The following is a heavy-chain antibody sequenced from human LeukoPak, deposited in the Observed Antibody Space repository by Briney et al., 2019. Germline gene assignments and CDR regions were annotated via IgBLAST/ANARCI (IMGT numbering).Heavy chain of an antibody. CDR2: ITTSGGGT. V-gene: IGHV3-23*01. CDR1: GFTFTSYS. CDR3: ARVGGTDAYDI. J-gene: IGHJ3*02. D-gene: IGHD1-26*01. Sequence: HPGGSLRLSCAASGFTFTSYSMNWVRLAPGKGLEWVSTITTSGGGTYYADSVKGRFSISRDNSKNTAYLQMNSLKAEDTAVYYCARVGGTDAYDIWGQGTMVTVSS.